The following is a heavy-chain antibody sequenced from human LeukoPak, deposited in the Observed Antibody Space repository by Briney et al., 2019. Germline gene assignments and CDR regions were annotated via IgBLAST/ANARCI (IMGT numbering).Heavy chain of an antibody. D-gene: IGHD2-21*01. Sequence: SETLSLTCTVSGGSISSGEYYWRWIRQSPGKGLEWIGYIYYSGSSSYYNPSLKSRVTISLDPSKNQFSLKLSSVTAADTAVYYCARAPLGYCGGDCYSHFDNWGQGTLVTVSS. CDR2: IYYSGSSS. J-gene: IGHJ4*02. CDR3: ARAPLGYCGGDCYSHFDN. CDR1: GGSISSGEYY. V-gene: IGHV4-30-4*08.